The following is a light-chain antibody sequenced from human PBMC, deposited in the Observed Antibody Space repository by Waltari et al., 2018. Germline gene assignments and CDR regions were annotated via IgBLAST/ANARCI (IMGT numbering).Light chain of an antibody. J-gene: IGKJ4*01. CDR3: QQANSFPLT. CDR2: AAS. Sequence: DIQMTQFPSSVSASVGDRFTITCRASQDISRWLAWYQQKPGKAPKFLIYAASNLQSGVPSRFSGTGSGTDFTLTISSLQPEDFATYYCQQANSFPLTFGGGTKVEIK. V-gene: IGKV1-12*01. CDR1: QDISRW.